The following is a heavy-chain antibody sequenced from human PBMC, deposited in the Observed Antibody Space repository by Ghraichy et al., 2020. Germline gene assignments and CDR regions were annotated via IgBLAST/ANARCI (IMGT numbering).Heavy chain of an antibody. CDR2: ISWNSGSI. CDR1: GFTFDDYA. V-gene: IGHV3-9*01. J-gene: IGHJ6*02. Sequence: GGSLRLSCAASGFTFDDYAMHWVRQAPGKGLEWVSGISWNSGSIGYADSVKGRFTISRDNAKNSLYLQMNSLRAEETALYYCAKDTGDYYYGMDVWGQGTTVTVSS. CDR3: AKDTGDYYYGMDV.